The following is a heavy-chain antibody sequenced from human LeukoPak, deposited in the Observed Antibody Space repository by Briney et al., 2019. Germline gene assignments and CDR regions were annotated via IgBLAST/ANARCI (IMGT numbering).Heavy chain of an antibody. CDR2: TYYSGTT. V-gene: IGHV4-39*01. Sequence: SATLSLTCSVSGGSISSPNHDWAWIRQPPGQGLEWIGSTYYSGTTYYNLSLKSRVTLSVDTSQNQFSLKLSSVTAADTAIYFCARSLGANTWVGNWFDPWGQGTLVTVSP. J-gene: IGHJ5*02. CDR3: ARSLGANTWVGNWFDP. CDR1: GGSISSPNHD. D-gene: IGHD3-10*01.